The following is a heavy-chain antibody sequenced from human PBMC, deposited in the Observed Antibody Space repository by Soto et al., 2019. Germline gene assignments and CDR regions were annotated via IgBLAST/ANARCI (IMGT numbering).Heavy chain of an antibody. CDR1: GFTFSNYG. J-gene: IGHJ6*02. D-gene: IGHD3-9*01. Sequence: GGSLRLSCAASGFTFSNYGMHWVRQAPGKGLEWVAVISYDGSKKYYADSVKGRLTISRDNSKNMLYLQMNSLRAEDTAVYYCAKGYFDWVLSLGYYYGMDVWGQGTTVTVSS. CDR3: AKGYFDWVLSLGYYYGMDV. CDR2: ISYDGSKK. V-gene: IGHV3-30*18.